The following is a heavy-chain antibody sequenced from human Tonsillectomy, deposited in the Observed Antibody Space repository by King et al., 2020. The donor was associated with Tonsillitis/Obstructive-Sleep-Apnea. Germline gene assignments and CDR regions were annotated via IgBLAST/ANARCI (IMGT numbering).Heavy chain of an antibody. CDR3: ARGPHYGDYEFYYYYYMDV. D-gene: IGHD4-17*01. Sequence: QLQESGPGLVKPSETLSLTCTVSGGSISSYYLSWIRQPPGKGLEWIGYIYYIVSTNYNPSLKSRVTISVDTSKNQFSLKLSSVTAADTAVYYCARGPHYGDYEFYYYYYMDVWGQGTTVTVSS. CDR2: IYYIVST. V-gene: IGHV4-59*01. CDR1: GGSISSYY. J-gene: IGHJ6*03.